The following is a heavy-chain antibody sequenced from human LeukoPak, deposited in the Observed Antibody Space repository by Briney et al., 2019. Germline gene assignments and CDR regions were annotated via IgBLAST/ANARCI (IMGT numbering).Heavy chain of an antibody. V-gene: IGHV4-39*07. J-gene: IGHJ6*02. Sequence: PSETLSLTCTVSGGSISSYYWSWIRQPPGKGLEWIGSIYYSGSTYYNPSLKSRVTISVDTSKNQFSLKLSSVTAADTAVYYCARREGIAVAGYGMDVWGQGTTVTVSS. CDR1: GGSISSYY. D-gene: IGHD6-19*01. CDR3: ARREGIAVAGYGMDV. CDR2: IYYSGST.